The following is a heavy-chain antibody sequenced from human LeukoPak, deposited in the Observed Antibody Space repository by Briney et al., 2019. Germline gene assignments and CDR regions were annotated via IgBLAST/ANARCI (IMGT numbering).Heavy chain of an antibody. CDR2: IDYSGST. D-gene: IGHD6-19*01. CDR3: ARAHSSGWPHMFDP. CDR1: RGSISTYY. J-gene: IGHJ5*02. V-gene: IGHV4-59*01. Sequence: SETLSLTCTVSRGSISTYYWSWIRQPPGKGLEWIGYIDYSGSTNYNPSLKSRVTISIDTSKNQFSLKVSSVTAADTAVYYCARAHSSGWPHMFDPWGQGTLVTVPS.